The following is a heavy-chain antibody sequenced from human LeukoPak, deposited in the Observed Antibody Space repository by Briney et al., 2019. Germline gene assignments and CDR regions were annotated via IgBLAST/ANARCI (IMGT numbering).Heavy chain of an antibody. CDR1: GGSISSYY. CDR2: IYYSGST. J-gene: IGHJ4*02. V-gene: IGHV4-59*01. CDR3: ARARTVAGRLDYFDY. Sequence: PSETLSLTCTVSGGSISSYYWSWIRQPPGKGLEWIGYIYYSGSTNYNPSLKSRVTISVDTSKNQFSLKLSSVTAADTAVYYCARARTVAGRLDYFDYWGQGTLVTVSS. D-gene: IGHD4-23*01.